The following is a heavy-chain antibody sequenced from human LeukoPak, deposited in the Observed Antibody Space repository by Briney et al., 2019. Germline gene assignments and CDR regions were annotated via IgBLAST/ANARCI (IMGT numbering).Heavy chain of an antibody. J-gene: IGHJ6*02. CDR2: INHSGST. D-gene: IGHD3-10*01. CDR3: ARKGSRGSGSYYRKPPYYYYGMDV. V-gene: IGHV4-34*01. CDR1: GGSFSGYY. Sequence: SETLSLTCAVYGGSFSGYYWSWIRQPPGKGLGWIGEINHSGSTNYNPSLKSRVTISVDTSKNQFSLKLSSVTAADTAVYYCARKGSRGSGSYYRKPPYYYYGMDVWGQGTTVTVSS.